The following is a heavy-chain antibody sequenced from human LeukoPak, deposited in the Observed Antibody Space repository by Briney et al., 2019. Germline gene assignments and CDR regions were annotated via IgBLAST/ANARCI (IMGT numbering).Heavy chain of an antibody. CDR1: GYTFTSCD. CDR2: MNPNSGNT. V-gene: IGHV1-8*01. J-gene: IGHJ4*02. CDR3: TRGSSGRRDN. D-gene: IGHD6-19*01. Sequence: ASVKVSCKASGYTFTSCDINWVRQATGQGLEWMGWMNPNSGNTGYGQSFQGRITMTRDIYIGTAYMELSNLTSEDTAIYYCTRGSSGRRDNWGQGTLVNVSA.